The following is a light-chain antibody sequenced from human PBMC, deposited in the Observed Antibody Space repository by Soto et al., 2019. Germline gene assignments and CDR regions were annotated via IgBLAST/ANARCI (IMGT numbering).Light chain of an antibody. CDR1: TPNIGTHY. J-gene: IGLJ1*01. CDR3: AAWDDTLSGYV. V-gene: IGLV1-47*01. Sequence: QSVLTQPPSASGTPGQRVTISCSGSTPNIGTHYVSWYRHLPGTAPKLLIHRNDQRPSGVPDRISASRSGTSASLAISGLRSEDEGDYYCAAWDDTLSGYVFGGGTSSPS. CDR2: RND.